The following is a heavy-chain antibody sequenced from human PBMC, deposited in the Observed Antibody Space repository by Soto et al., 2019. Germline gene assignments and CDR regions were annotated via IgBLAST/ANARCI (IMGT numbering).Heavy chain of an antibody. J-gene: IGHJ6*02. CDR1: GVSISTFY. CDR3: AQGGVRMDV. V-gene: IGHV4-59*01. Sequence: PSGTPSPTLPFSGVSISTFYWGWIRQPPGKGLEWIGYIYDSGTTNYNPSLKSRARTSVDTSKNQLSLKLSLVTAADTAVYYCAQGGVRMDVWGQGTTVTVSS. CDR2: IYDSGTT. D-gene: IGHD3-16*01.